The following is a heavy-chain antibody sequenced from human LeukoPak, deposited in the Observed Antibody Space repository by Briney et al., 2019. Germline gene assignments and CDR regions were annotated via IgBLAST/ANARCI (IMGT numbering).Heavy chain of an antibody. CDR2: IYYSGST. D-gene: IGHD1-26*01. V-gene: IGHV4-39*01. Sequence: SETLSLTCTVSGGSISSSSYYWGWIRQPPGKGLEWIGSIYYSGSTYYNASLKSRVTIYVDTSKNQFSLKLSSVTAADTAVYYCAIQYRGAIRGGAFDVWGQGTMVTVS. J-gene: IGHJ3*01. CDR1: GGSISSSSYY. CDR3: AIQYRGAIRGGAFDV.